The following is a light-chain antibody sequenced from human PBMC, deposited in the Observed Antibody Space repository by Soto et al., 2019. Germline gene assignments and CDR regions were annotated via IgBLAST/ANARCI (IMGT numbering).Light chain of an antibody. CDR3: QQSYSTPT. Sequence: DIQMTQSPSSLSASVGDRVTITCRASQSISSYLNWYQQKPGKAPKLLIYAASSLQSGVPSRFSGSGSGTDFTLTISRLPPEDFATYYCQQSYSTPTFGQGTKLEIK. V-gene: IGKV1-39*01. CDR2: AAS. CDR1: QSISSY. J-gene: IGKJ2*01.